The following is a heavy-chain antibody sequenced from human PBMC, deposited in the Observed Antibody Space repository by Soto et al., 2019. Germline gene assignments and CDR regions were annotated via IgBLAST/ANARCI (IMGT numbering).Heavy chain of an antibody. J-gene: IGHJ6*02. D-gene: IGHD2-21*02. Sequence: PGGSLRLSCTASGFTFGDYAMSWFRQAPGKGLEWVGFIRSKAYGGTTEYAASVKGRFTISRDDSKSIAYLQMNSLKTEDTAVYYCTRGVTEEYYYYGMAVWGQGTTVTVSS. CDR2: IRSKAYGGTT. CDR3: TRGVTEEYYYYGMAV. CDR1: GFTFGDYA. V-gene: IGHV3-49*03.